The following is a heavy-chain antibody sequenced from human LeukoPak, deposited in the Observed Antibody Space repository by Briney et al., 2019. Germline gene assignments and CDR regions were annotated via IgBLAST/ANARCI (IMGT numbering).Heavy chain of an antibody. J-gene: IGHJ4*02. D-gene: IGHD6-19*01. Sequence: TGGFLRLSCAASGFTFDDYAMSWVRQAPGKGLEWVSGISWNGGSTAYADSLKGRLTISRDNAKNSLYLQMNSLRAEDTALYYCARDGTGYSSGWYRDYWGQGTLVTVSS. CDR2: ISWNGGST. V-gene: IGHV3-20*04. CDR3: ARDGTGYSSGWYRDY. CDR1: GFTFDDYA.